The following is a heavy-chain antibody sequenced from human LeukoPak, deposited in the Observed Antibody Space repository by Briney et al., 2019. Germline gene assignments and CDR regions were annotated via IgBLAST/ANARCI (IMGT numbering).Heavy chain of an antibody. CDR2: ASYDGASE. Sequence: GGSLRLSCAGSGFSLSDYSMHWVRQVPGEGLEWVAFASYDGASEDYADSVKGRFSVSRDDSRDTLYLQMNRLRSEDTAVYYCARVVESHYYDYVWGSYRSGPFDYWGQGTLVTVSS. CDR1: GFSLSDYS. V-gene: IGHV3-30-3*01. CDR3: ARVVESHYYDYVWGSYRSGPFDY. D-gene: IGHD3-16*02. J-gene: IGHJ4*02.